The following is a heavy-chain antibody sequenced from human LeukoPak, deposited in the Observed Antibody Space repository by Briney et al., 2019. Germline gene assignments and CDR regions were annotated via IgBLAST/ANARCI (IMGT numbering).Heavy chain of an antibody. Sequence: GGSLRLSCAASGFTFSSYWMHWVRQAQGKGLVWVSRINIDGSITNYADSVKGRFTISRDNSKNMLYLQMNSLRAEDTAVYYCAKDGLGRATIREFDHWGQGTLATVSS. CDR3: AKDGLGRATIREFDH. V-gene: IGHV3-74*01. CDR2: INIDGSIT. D-gene: IGHD5-24*01. CDR1: GFTFSSYW. J-gene: IGHJ4*02.